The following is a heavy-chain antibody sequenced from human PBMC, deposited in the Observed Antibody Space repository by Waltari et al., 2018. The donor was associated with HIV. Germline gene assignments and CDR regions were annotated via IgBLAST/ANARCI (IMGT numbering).Heavy chain of an antibody. D-gene: IGHD3-22*01. CDR1: RATFSSSP. CDR2: ISPVFGTA. V-gene: IGHV1-69*01. J-gene: IGHJ4*02. Sequence: QVQLVRSGAEVTKPGSSVTVSCTATRATFSSSPISCGRQAPGQGLEWMGGISPVFGTAYYAQKFQGRVTITADESTSTAYMELSSLRSEDTAVYYCAKEKYYFDSSGHDYWGQGTRVTVSS. CDR3: AKEKYYFDSSGHDY.